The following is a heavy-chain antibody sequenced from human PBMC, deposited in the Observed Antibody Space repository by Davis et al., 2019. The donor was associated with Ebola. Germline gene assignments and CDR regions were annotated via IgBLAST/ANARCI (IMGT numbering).Heavy chain of an antibody. CDR2: IYYTGNA. CDR1: GGSISSYY. Sequence: PSETLSLTCTVSGGSISSYYWSWIRQPPGKELEWIGNIYYTGNAYYNSSLASRATISVDASKNQFSLKLTSVTAADTAMYYCSERGSSVWGQGTLVTLSS. D-gene: IGHD3-10*01. J-gene: IGHJ4*02. V-gene: IGHV4-59*03. CDR3: SERGSSV.